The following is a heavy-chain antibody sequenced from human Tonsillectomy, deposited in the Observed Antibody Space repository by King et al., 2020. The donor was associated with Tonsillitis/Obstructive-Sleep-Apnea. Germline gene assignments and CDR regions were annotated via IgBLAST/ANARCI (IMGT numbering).Heavy chain of an antibody. CDR1: GGSISSSNW. J-gene: IGHJ3*02. D-gene: IGHD2-2*01. V-gene: IGHV4-4*02. CDR3: ARGYCSSPSCHGDDAFDI. Sequence: VQLQESGPGLVKPSGTLSLTCAVSGGSISSSNWWSWGRQPPGKGLEWIGKIYHSGSTDYNPSLTSRVTISVDKSKNHFSLRLSSVTAADTAVYYCARGYCSSPSCHGDDAFDIWGQGTMVTVSS. CDR2: IYHSGST.